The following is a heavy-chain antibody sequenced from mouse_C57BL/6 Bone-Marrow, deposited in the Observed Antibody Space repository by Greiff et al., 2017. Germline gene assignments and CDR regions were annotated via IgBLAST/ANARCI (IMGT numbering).Heavy chain of an antibody. D-gene: IGHD2-4*01. Sequence: VQLKESGPGLVAPSQSLSITCTVSGFSLTSYGVHWVRQPPGKGLEWLVVIWSDGSTTYNSALKPRLSLSKDNSKSQVFLKMNRLQTDDTAMYYCARHGYDYGGGAMDYWGQGTSVTVSS. J-gene: IGHJ4*01. CDR3: ARHGYDYGGGAMDY. CDR1: GFSLTSYG. CDR2: IWSDGST. V-gene: IGHV2-6-1*01.